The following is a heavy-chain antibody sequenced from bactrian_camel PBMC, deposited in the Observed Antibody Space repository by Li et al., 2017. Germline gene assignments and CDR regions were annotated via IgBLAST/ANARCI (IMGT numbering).Heavy chain of an antibody. J-gene: IGHJ6*01. Sequence: DVQLVESGGGLVQPGGSLRLSCAASGFTSNRYRMGWFRQAPGKEREGVAGIDSNGRTRYADSVKGRFTISRDNAKNTLYLQINSLKSEDTAQYYCTRSVGDHGYWGQGTQVTVS. CDR2: IDSNGRT. CDR1: GFTSNRYR. CDR3: TRSVGDHGY. V-gene: IGHV3S67*01.